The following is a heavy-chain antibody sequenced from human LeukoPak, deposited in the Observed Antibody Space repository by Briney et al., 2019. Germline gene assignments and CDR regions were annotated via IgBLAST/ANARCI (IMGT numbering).Heavy chain of an antibody. CDR1: GGSISTYY. CDR2: IYYSGST. CDR3: ARLRGWYYFDY. Sequence: SETLSLTCTVSGGSISTYYWGWIRQPPGKGLEWIGSIYYSGSTYYNPSLKSRVTISVDTSKNQFSLKLSSVTAADTAVYYCARLRGWYYFDYWGQGTLVTVSS. V-gene: IGHV4-39*01. J-gene: IGHJ4*02. D-gene: IGHD6-19*01.